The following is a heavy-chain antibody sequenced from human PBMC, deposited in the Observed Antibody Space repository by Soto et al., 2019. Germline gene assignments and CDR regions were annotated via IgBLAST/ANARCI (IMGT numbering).Heavy chain of an antibody. Sequence: ASVKVSCKASGFTFLSYGISWLRQAPGQGLEWMGCIIVFNGYTNYAQNFQGRLTMSTDTSNNTAYMELKSLRSDDTAVYYCARGLGCYSGNSTWFAPWGQGTPVTVSS. V-gene: IGHV1-18*01. CDR1: GFTFLSYG. D-gene: IGHD1-26*01. CDR2: IIVFNGYT. CDR3: ARGLGCYSGNSTWFAP. J-gene: IGHJ5*02.